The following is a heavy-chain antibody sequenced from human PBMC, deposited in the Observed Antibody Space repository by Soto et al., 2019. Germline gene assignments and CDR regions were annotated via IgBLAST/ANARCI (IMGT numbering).Heavy chain of an antibody. CDR3: ARGYSGYDSWFDP. V-gene: IGHV4-31*03. CDR1: GGSISSGGYY. D-gene: IGHD5-12*01. Sequence: SETLSLTCTVSGGSISSGGYYWSWIRQHPGKGLEWIGYIYYSGSTYYNPSLKSRVTISVDTSKNQFSLKLSSVTAADTAVYYCARGYSGYDSWFDPWGQGTLVTVSS. CDR2: IYYSGST. J-gene: IGHJ5*02.